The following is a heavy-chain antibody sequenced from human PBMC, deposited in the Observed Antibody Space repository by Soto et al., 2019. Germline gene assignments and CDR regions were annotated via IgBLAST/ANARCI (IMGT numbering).Heavy chain of an antibody. V-gene: IGHV3-30*04. Sequence: QVQLVESGGGVVQPGGSLRLSCAASGFTFSSYAMQWVRQAPGKGLEWVAGIPNDGRNENYADSVKGRFTVSRDNSWNTLYLQMNRLRAEDTAVYYCARDGERVYGYCGYFFDFWGQGNLVTVSS. CDR3: ARDGERVYGYCGYFFDF. J-gene: IGHJ4*02. CDR2: IPNDGRNE. D-gene: IGHD2-21*01. CDR1: GFTFSSYA.